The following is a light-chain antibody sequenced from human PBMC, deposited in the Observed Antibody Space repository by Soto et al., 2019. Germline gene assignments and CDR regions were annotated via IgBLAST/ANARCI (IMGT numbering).Light chain of an antibody. CDR3: QAYDYSLTAFV. J-gene: IGLJ3*02. CDR2: GNR. V-gene: IGLV1-40*01. Sequence: QSALTQSPSVSGVPGQRVTISCTGNNSNLGAGYDVHWYQQLPGAAPKLVVFGNRNRPSGVPERFSGSKSGTSASLAITGLQAEDEADYYCQAYDYSLTAFVFGGGTKLTVL. CDR1: NSNLGAGYD.